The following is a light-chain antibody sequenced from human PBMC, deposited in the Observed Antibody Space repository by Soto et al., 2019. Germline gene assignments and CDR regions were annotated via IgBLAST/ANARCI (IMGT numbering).Light chain of an antibody. CDR1: SSDVGGYNY. V-gene: IGLV2-14*03. J-gene: IGLJ1*01. Sequence: QSVLTQPASVSGSPGQSITISCTGTSSDVGGYNYVSWYQQHPGKAPKLMIYDVSNRPSGVSYRFSGSKSGDTASLTISGLQAEDEADYYCSSYTSSSLHVLGTGTKVTDL. CDR3: SSYTSSSLHV. CDR2: DVS.